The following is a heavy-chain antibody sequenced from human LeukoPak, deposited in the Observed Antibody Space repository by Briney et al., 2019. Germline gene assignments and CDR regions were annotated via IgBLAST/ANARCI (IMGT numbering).Heavy chain of an antibody. V-gene: IGHV1-18*01. CDR1: GYTFTSYG. Sequence: ASVKVSCKASGYTFTSYGISWVRQAPGQGLEWMGWISAYNGNTNYAQKLQGRVTMTTDTSTSTVYMELRSLRSDDTAVYYCARAFVSSIAARSRYYYYYMDVWGKGTTVTVSS. D-gene: IGHD6-6*01. CDR2: ISAYNGNT. J-gene: IGHJ6*03. CDR3: ARAFVSSIAARSRYYYYYMDV.